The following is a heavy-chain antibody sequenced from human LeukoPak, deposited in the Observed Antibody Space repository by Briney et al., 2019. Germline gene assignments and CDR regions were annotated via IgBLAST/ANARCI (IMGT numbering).Heavy chain of an antibody. Sequence: PSETLSLTCAVYGGSFSGYYWSWIRQPPGKGLEWIGEINHSGSTNYNPSLKSRVTISVDTSKNQFSLKLSSVTAADTAVYYCARPRGSSSWYFGHWGQGTLVTVSS. CDR2: INHSGST. V-gene: IGHV4-34*01. J-gene: IGHJ4*02. D-gene: IGHD6-13*01. CDR3: ARPRGSSSWYFGH. CDR1: GGSFSGYY.